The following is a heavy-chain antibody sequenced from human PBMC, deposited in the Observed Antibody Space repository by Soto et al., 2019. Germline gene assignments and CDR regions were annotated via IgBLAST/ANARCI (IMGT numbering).Heavy chain of an antibody. J-gene: IGHJ6*02. D-gene: IGHD2-2*02. CDR1: GFTFSSYS. V-gene: IGHV3-48*02. CDR3: ARDLLGYCSSTSCYTGYYGMDV. CDR2: ISSSSSTI. Sequence: PGGSLRLSCAAFGFTFSSYSMNWVRQAPGKGLEWVSYISSSSSTIYYADSVKGRFTISRDNAKNSLYLQMNSLRDEDTAVYYCARDLLGYCSSTSCYTGYYGMDVWGQGTTVTVSS.